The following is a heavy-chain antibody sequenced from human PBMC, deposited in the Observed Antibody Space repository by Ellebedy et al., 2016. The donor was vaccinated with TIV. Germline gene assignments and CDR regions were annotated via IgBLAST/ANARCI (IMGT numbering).Heavy chain of an antibody. V-gene: IGHV1-46*01. CDR2: INPSGGST. J-gene: IGHJ6*02. Sequence: ASVKVSXXASGYTFTSYYMHWVRQAPGQGLEWMGIINPSGGSTSYAQKFQGRVTMTTDTSTSTGYMELRSLRSDDTAVYYCARDKGTAVADYYYYYGMDVWGQGTTVTVSS. CDR1: GYTFTSYY. D-gene: IGHD6-19*01. CDR3: ARDKGTAVADYYYYYGMDV.